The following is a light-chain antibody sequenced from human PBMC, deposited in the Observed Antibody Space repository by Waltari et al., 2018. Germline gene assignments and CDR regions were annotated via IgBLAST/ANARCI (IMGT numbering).Light chain of an antibody. CDR3: QQSYSSPPFT. CDR2: ATS. Sequence: QMTQSPSPLSASVGDRVTITCRANQTISSYFNWYQQQPGKAPRLLIYATSSLQSGVPARFSGSRSATDFTLTISSLHPEDFATYYCQQSYSSPPFTFGPGTKVDIK. J-gene: IGKJ3*01. CDR1: QTISSY. V-gene: IGKV1-39*01.